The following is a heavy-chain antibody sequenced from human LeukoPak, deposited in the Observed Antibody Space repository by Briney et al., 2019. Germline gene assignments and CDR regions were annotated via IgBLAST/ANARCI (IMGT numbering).Heavy chain of an antibody. Sequence: GGSLRLSCTASGFAFGDYAMSWVRQAPGKGLEWVGFIRSKAYGGTTEYAASVKGRFTISRDDPKNSLYLQMNSLKTEDTAVYYCASWTGGYWGQGTLVTVSS. J-gene: IGHJ4*02. CDR1: GFAFGDYA. D-gene: IGHD3/OR15-3a*01. V-gene: IGHV3-49*04. CDR3: ASWTGGY. CDR2: IRSKAYGGTT.